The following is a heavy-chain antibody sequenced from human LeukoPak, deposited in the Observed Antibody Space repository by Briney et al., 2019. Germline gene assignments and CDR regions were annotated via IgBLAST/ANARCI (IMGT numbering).Heavy chain of an antibody. CDR1: GGSISNYY. CDR2: IYNSGST. J-gene: IGHJ1*01. Sequence: SETLSLTCTVSGGSISNYYWSWIRQPPGEGLEWIGYIYNSGSTNYNPSLKSRVSISGDTSKNQFSLKLSSVTAADTAVYYCARDGTSRSIQHWGQGALVTVSS. D-gene: IGHD1-26*01. CDR3: ARDGTSRSIQH. V-gene: IGHV4-59*01.